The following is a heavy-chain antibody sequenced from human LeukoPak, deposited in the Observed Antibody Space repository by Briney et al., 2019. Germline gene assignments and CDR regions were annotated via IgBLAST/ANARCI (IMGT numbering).Heavy chain of an antibody. Sequence: GGSLRLSCAASGFTFSSYAMHWVRQAPGKGLEYVSAISSNGGSTYYANSVKGRFTISRDNSKNTLYLQMGSLRAEDMAVYYCATREGQGGYSYGQPDWYFDLWGRGTLVTVSS. CDR1: GFTFSSYA. D-gene: IGHD5-18*01. CDR2: ISSNGGST. CDR3: ATREGQGGYSYGQPDWYFDL. J-gene: IGHJ2*01. V-gene: IGHV3-64*01.